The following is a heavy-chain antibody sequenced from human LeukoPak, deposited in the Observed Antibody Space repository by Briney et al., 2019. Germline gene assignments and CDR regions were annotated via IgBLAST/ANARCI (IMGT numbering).Heavy chain of an antibody. CDR2: INPNSGGT. CDR1: GYTFTSYY. Sequence: ASVKVSCKASGYTFTSYYMHWVRQAPGQGLEWVGWINPNSGGTNYAQKFQGRVTMTRDTSISTAYMELSRLRSDDTAVYYCARDKSIAVAGVDYWGQGTLVTVSS. D-gene: IGHD6-19*01. V-gene: IGHV1-2*02. CDR3: ARDKSIAVAGVDY. J-gene: IGHJ4*02.